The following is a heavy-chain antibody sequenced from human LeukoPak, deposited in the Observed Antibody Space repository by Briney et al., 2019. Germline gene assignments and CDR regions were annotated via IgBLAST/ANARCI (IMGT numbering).Heavy chain of an antibody. CDR3: ARAYDILTGYYLPMFDY. CDR1: GFTFSSYC. D-gene: IGHD3-9*01. J-gene: IGHJ4*02. Sequence: GGSLRLSCAASGFTFSSYCMSWVRQAPGKGLEWVANIKQDGSEKYYVDSVKGRFTISRDNAKNSLYLQMNSLRAEDTAVYYCARAYDILTGYYLPMFDYWGQGTLVTVSS. CDR2: IKQDGSEK. V-gene: IGHV3-7*01.